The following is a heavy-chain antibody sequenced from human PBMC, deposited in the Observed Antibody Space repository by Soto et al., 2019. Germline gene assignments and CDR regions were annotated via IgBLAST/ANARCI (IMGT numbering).Heavy chain of an antibody. Sequence: SETLALTCAVYGGSFSGYYWSWILQRTGKGLEWIGEINHSGSTNYNPSLKSRFTISVDTSKNQFSLKLSSVTAADTAVYYCARVGYLLLAYYYGMYVWGQGTTVTVSS. J-gene: IGHJ6*02. V-gene: IGHV4-34*01. CDR1: GGSFSGYY. CDR3: ARVGYLLLAYYYGMYV. D-gene: IGHD2-2*01. CDR2: INHSGST.